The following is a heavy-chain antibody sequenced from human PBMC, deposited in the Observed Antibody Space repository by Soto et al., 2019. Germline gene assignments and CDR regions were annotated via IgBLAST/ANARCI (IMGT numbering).Heavy chain of an antibody. CDR1: GFTFSTYA. CDR2: ITGSGGST. Sequence: EVQLLESGGGLVQPGGSLRLSCAASGFTFSTYAMIWVRQAPGKGLEWVSVITGSGGSTYYADSVKGLYTISRDTSKNTLFLQMNSLRAEDTAVYYCAKDRYGDYGGIDYWGQGTMVTVSS. V-gene: IGHV3-23*01. J-gene: IGHJ4*02. CDR3: AKDRYGDYGGIDY. D-gene: IGHD4-17*01.